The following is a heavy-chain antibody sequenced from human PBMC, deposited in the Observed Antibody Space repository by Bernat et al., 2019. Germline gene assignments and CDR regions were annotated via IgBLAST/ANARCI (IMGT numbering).Heavy chain of an antibody. CDR1: GFTFSSYA. CDR2: ISGSGGST. Sequence: EVQLVESGGGLVQPGGSLRLSCAASGFTFSSYAMSWVRQAPGKGLEWVSAISGSGGSTYYADSVKGRFTISRDNSKNTLYLQMNSLRAEDTAVYYCARDTVDTAMAIYYYYYYGMDVWGQGTTVTVSS. D-gene: IGHD5-18*01. J-gene: IGHJ6*02. CDR3: ARDTVDTAMAIYYYYYYGMDV. V-gene: IGHV3-23*04.